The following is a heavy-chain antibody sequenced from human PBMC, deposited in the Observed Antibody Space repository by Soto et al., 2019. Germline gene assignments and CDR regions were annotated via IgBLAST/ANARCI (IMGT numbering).Heavy chain of an antibody. CDR3: AMVDVYVTPSPQDV. Sequence: QVQLVQSGAEVKNPGASVKVSCKASGYTFTRYGIGWARQAPGQGLEWMGWINTYNGNTNYAQNVQGRVTLTTDTSTSIAYMELRSLRSNDTAIYYCAMVDVYVTPSPQDVWGQGTTVIVS. V-gene: IGHV1-18*01. CDR1: GYTFTRYG. J-gene: IGHJ6*02. D-gene: IGHD3-16*01. CDR2: INTYNGNT.